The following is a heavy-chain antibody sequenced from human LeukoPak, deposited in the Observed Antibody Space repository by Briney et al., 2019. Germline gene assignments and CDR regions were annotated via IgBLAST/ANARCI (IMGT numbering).Heavy chain of an antibody. D-gene: IGHD3-22*01. CDR3: ARESDSSGYYYYYYMDV. CDR1: GGSISSSSYY. Sequence: SETLSLTCTVSGGSISSSSYYWGWIRQPPGKGLEWIGSIYYSGSTYYNPSLKSRVTISVDTSKNQFSLKLSSVTAADTAVYYCARESDSSGYYYYYYMDVWGKGTTVTVSS. V-gene: IGHV4-39*07. J-gene: IGHJ6*03. CDR2: IYYSGST.